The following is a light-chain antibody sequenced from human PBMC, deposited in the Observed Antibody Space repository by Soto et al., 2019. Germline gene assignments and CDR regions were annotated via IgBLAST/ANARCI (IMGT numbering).Light chain of an antibody. J-gene: IGLJ3*02. CDR2: DVS. CDR3: CSYTSGSVL. V-gene: IGLV2-14*01. CDR1: SRDVGNYNF. Sequence: QSALTQPASVSGSPGQSITVSCTGTSRDVGNYNFVSWYQQHPGKAPKVIIYDVSNRPSGVSDRFSASKSGNTASLTISGLQNEDEDVYFCCSYTSGSVLFGGGTKVTVL.